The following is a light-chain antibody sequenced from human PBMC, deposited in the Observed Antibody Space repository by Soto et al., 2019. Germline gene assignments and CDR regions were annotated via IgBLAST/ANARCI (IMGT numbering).Light chain of an antibody. J-gene: IGKJ1*01. CDR3: QQYNGYWT. CDR1: QSISDS. Sequence: DLQMTQSPSTLSASVGDRVTITCRASQSISDSLAWYQQKPGKAPKLLIYEASSLKSGVPSRFSGSRSGTEYTVTISSLQPDDFATYYCQQYNGYWTFGQGTKVEIK. CDR2: EAS. V-gene: IGKV1-5*03.